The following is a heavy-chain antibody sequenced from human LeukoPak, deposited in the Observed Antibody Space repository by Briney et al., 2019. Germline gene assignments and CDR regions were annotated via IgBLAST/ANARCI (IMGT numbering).Heavy chain of an antibody. CDR1: GFALSSHW. V-gene: IGHV3-7*03. J-gene: IGHJ6*02. CDR2: VNRDGSET. CDR3: ARNNGMDV. Sequence: GGSLRLSCAASGFALSSHWMTWVRQVPGRGPEWVANVNRDGSETYYLDSVKGRFTISKDNAKNSLYLQMNSLRAEDTALYHCARNNGMDVWGLGTTVIVSS.